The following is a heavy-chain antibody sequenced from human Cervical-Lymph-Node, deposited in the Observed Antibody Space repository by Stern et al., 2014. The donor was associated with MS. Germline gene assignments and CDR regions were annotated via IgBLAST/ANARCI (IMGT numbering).Heavy chain of an antibody. J-gene: IGHJ3*02. Sequence: VQLVESGPELVKPSETLSLTCTVSGGSISSSAYYWGWIRQPPGKGLAWIGSIHYSGSTYYNPSLKSRVTISVDTTKNQFSLKRPFVTATDTALYYCARPTGREQLLVHDAFDIWGQGTMVTVSS. CDR1: GGSISSSAYY. CDR3: ARPTGREQLLVHDAFDI. CDR2: IHYSGST. D-gene: IGHD6-13*01. V-gene: IGHV4-39*01.